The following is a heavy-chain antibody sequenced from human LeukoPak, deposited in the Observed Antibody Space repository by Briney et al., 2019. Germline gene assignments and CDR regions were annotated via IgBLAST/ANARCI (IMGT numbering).Heavy chain of an antibody. D-gene: IGHD6-25*01. CDR2: IYENGGTT. V-gene: IGHV3-23*01. CDR3: AKDSGPYDY. CDR1: GFTFRSHA. J-gene: IGHJ4*02. Sequence: GGSLRLSCVGSGFTFRSHAMSWVRQAPEKGLEFVSGIYENGGTTYYADSVKGRFSISRDNSKNTLYLQMNSLRAEDTAVYYCAKDSGPYDYWGQGTLVTVSS.